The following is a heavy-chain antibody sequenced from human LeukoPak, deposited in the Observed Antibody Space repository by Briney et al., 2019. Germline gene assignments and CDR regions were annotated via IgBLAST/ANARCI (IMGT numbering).Heavy chain of an antibody. D-gene: IGHD6-19*01. V-gene: IGHV4-39*01. CDR3: ARPGGSDWFYFDH. CDR2: IQYSGST. CDR1: ADSIISSRYY. Sequence: SETLSLTCTVSADSIISSRYYWGWIRQPPGKGLEWIGSIQYSGSTYYNSSLESRVTISVDTSKHQLSLKLSSVTAADTAVYYCARPGGSDWFYFDHWGQGTLVTVSS. J-gene: IGHJ4*02.